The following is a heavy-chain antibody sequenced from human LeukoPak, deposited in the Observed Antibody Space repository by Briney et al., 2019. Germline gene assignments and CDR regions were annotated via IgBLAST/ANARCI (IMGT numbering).Heavy chain of an antibody. V-gene: IGHV3-11*06. J-gene: IGHJ4*02. CDR3: ARGAQQQWGYFDS. D-gene: IGHD6-13*01. CDR1: GFTFSDYY. CDR2: ISSSNTYT. Sequence: GGSLRLSCAASGFTFSDYYMSWIRQAPGKGLEWISYISSSNTYTNYADSVKGRFAISRDNAKNSLYLQMNSLRAEDTAVYYCARGAQQQWGYFDSWGQGTLVTVSS.